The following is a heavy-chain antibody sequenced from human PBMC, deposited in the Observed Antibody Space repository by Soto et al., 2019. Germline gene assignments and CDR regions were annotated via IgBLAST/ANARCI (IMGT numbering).Heavy chain of an antibody. CDR1: AFTFSSFA. CDR3: XXXXXXXXDV. V-gene: IGHV3-30-3*01. J-gene: IGHJ6*02. Sequence: QVQLVESGGGVVQPGRSLRLSCAASAFTFSSFAMHWVRQAPGKGLEWVTLISYDGGSKYYADSVKGRFTISRDNSKNTLYLQMSSLRAXXXXXXXXXXXXXXXXDVWGQGTTVSVSS. CDR2: ISYDGGSK.